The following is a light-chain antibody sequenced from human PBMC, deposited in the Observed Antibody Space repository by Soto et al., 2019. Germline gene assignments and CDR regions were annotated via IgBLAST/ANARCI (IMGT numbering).Light chain of an antibody. CDR1: QSISSY. Sequence: DIQMTQSPSSLSASVGDRVTITCRASQSISSYLNWYQQKPGKAPKLLIYAASSLQSGFPSRFSGSGSGTDFTLTISSLQPEDFATYYCQPSYSTPLTFGGGTKVEIK. CDR2: AAS. J-gene: IGKJ4*01. CDR3: QPSYSTPLT. V-gene: IGKV1-39*01.